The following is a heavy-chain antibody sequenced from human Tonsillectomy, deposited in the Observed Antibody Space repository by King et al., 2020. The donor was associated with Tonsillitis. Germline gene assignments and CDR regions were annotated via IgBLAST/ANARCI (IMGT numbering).Heavy chain of an antibody. V-gene: IGHV3-33*08. D-gene: IGHD2-2*01. CDR1: GFTFRRYG. Sequence: VQLVESGGGVVQPGRSLKLSCVASGFTFRRYGMHWVRPAPGKGLEWVAVIWFDGSKKCFADSGKGRLTISRDNSKNTVKLQMNSLRAEDTAMYYCASRYCCGTRCQFDAFDIWGQGTMVTVSS. CDR3: ASRYCCGTRCQFDAFDI. CDR2: IWFDGSKK. J-gene: IGHJ3*02.